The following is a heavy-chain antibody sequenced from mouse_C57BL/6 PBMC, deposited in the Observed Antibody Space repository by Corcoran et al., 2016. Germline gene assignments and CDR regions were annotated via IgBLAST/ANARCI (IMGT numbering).Heavy chain of an antibody. D-gene: IGHD2-3*01. CDR3: AREDDGFPYFDY. V-gene: IGHV1-26*01. J-gene: IGHJ2*01. CDR1: GYTFTDYY. Sequence: EVQLQQSGPELVKPGASVKISCKASGYTFTDYYMNWVKQSHGKSLEWIGDINPNNGGTSYNQKFKGKATLTVDKSSSTAYMELRSLTSEDSAVYYCAREDDGFPYFDYWGQGTTLTVSS. CDR2: INPNNGGT.